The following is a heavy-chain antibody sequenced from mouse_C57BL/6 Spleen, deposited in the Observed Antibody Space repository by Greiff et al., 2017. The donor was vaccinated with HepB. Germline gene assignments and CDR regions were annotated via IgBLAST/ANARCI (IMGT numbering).Heavy chain of an antibody. D-gene: IGHD1-1*01. Sequence: DVKLVESGGGLVKPGGSLKLSCAASGFTFSSYAMSWVRQTPEKRLEWVATISDGGSYTYYPDNVKGRFTISRDNAKNNLYLQMSHLKSEDTAMYYCARDRITTVVATTPYWYFDVWGTGTTVTVSS. CDR3: ARDRITTVVATTPYWYFDV. CDR1: GFTFSSYA. V-gene: IGHV5-4*01. CDR2: ISDGGSYT. J-gene: IGHJ1*03.